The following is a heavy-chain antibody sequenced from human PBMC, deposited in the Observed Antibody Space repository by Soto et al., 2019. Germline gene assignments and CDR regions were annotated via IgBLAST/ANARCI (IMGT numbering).Heavy chain of an antibody. Sequence: QVQLVQSGAEVKKPGASVKVSCKASGYTFTSYYMHWVRQAPGQGLEWMGIINPSGGSTSYAQKFQGRVTMTRDTSTSTVYMELSSLRSEDTAVYYCARDRPTGTTSYYYYGMDVWGQGTTVTVSS. V-gene: IGHV1-46*03. CDR3: ARDRPTGTTSYYYYGMDV. D-gene: IGHD1-1*01. CDR1: GYTFTSYY. CDR2: INPSGGST. J-gene: IGHJ6*02.